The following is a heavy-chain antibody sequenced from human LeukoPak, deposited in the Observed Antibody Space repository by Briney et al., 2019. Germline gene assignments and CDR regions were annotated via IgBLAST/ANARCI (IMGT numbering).Heavy chain of an antibody. CDR1: GLTFSTYW. CDR2: ISSSSTYI. V-gene: IGHV3-21*01. CDR3: AREGIVVAAQAFDY. Sequence: GSLRLSCAASGLTFSTYWIHWVRQAPGKGLEWVSSISSSSTYIYYADSVKGRFTISRDNAKNSLYLQMNSLRAEDTAVYYCAREGIVVAAQAFDYWGQGTLVTVSS. J-gene: IGHJ4*02. D-gene: IGHD6-19*01.